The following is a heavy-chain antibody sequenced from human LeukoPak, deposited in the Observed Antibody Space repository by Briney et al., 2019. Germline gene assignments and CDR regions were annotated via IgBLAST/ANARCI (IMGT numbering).Heavy chain of an antibody. J-gene: IGHJ4*02. CDR1: GYSFTNYW. CDR3: ARHPCGGDCYSALYYFDH. V-gene: IGHV5-51*01. Sequence: GKSLKISCKGSGYSFTNYWIGWVRQMPGKGLEWMGIIYPGDSDTRYSPSFQGQVTISADKSISTAYLQWSSLKAPDTAMYYCARHPCGGDCYSALYYFDHWGQGSLVTVSS. D-gene: IGHD2-21*02. CDR2: IYPGDSDT.